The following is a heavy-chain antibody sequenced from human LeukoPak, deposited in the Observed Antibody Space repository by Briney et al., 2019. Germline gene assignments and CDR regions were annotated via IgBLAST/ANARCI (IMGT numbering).Heavy chain of an antibody. V-gene: IGHV4-61*01. D-gene: IGHD1-26*01. CDR2: IYNSGST. CDR1: GGSVSSSTYY. Sequence: SETLSLTCTVSGGSVSSSTYYWNWIRQPPGKGLEWIGYIYNSGSTNYNPSFKSRLTISVDTSRNQFSLKVNSVTAADTAVYYCARGQVGATQLFDYWGRGTRVTVSS. CDR3: ARGQVGATQLFDY. J-gene: IGHJ4*02.